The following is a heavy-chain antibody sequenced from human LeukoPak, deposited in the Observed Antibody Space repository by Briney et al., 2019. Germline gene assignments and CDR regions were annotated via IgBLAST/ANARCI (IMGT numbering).Heavy chain of an antibody. CDR3: AGQARVRGVPEYFQH. V-gene: IGHV5-51*01. D-gene: IGHD3-10*01. J-gene: IGHJ1*01. CDR1: GYSFTSYW. Sequence: GESLKISCKGSGYSFTSYWIGWVRQMPGKGLEWMGIIYPGDSDTRYSPSFQGQVTISADKSISPASVPGGSLKAAGTGRYHGAGQARVRGVPEYFQHWGQGTLGTVSS. CDR2: IYPGDSDT.